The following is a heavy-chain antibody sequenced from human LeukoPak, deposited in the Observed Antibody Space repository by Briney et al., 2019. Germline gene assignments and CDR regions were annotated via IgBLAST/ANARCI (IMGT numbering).Heavy chain of an antibody. J-gene: IGHJ4*02. V-gene: IGHV3-23*01. CDR1: GFTFSGYA. D-gene: IGHD3-22*01. Sequence: GGSLRLSCAASGFTFSGYAMSWVRQAPGKGLEWVSAISGSGGSTYYADSVKGRFTISRDNSKNTLYLQMNSLRAEETAVYYCAKEPYSSGYYYSLDYWGQGTLVTVSS. CDR2: ISGSGGST. CDR3: AKEPYSSGYYYSLDY.